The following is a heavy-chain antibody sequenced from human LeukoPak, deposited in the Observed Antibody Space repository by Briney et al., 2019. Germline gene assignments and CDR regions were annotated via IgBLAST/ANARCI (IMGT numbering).Heavy chain of an antibody. D-gene: IGHD3-10*01. Sequence: SETLSLTCTVSGGSISSYYWSWIRQPPGKGLEWIGYIYTSGSTNYNPSLKSRVTISVDTSKNQFSLKLSSVTAADTAVYYCARHSGSYYNGFDYWGQGMLVTVSS. J-gene: IGHJ4*02. CDR2: IYTSGST. V-gene: IGHV4-4*09. CDR1: GGSISSYY. CDR3: ARHSGSYYNGFDY.